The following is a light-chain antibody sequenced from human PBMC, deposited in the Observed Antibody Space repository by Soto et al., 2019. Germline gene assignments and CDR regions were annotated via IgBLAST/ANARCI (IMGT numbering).Light chain of an antibody. CDR2: AAS. V-gene: IGKV1-27*01. CDR3: QNCYSDPFT. Sequence: DIQMTQSPSSLSAFLGDRVTITCRASQGISDYLVWYQQKPGKVPKLLIYAASTLQSGVPPRFSGTGSGTNFTLTISSLQPEEVATYYCQNCYSDPFTFGPGTKVDIK. J-gene: IGKJ3*01. CDR1: QGISDY.